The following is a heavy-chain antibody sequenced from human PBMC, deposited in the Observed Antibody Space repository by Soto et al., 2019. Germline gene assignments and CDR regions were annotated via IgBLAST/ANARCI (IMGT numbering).Heavy chain of an antibody. CDR3: ARDSWGSPLYYYYGMDV. CDR1: GGSISSYY. V-gene: IGHV4-4*07. CDR2: IYTSGST. Sequence: LSLTCTVSGGSISSYYWSWIRQPAGKGLEWIGRIYTSGSTNYNPSLKSRVTMSVDTSKNQFSLKLSSVTAADTAVYYCARDSWGSPLYYYYGMDVWGQGTTVTVSS. D-gene: IGHD7-27*01. J-gene: IGHJ6*02.